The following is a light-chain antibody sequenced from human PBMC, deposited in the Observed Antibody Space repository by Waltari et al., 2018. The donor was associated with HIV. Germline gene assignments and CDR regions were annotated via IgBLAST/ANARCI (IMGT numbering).Light chain of an antibody. J-gene: IGKJ1*01. Sequence: DIVMTQSPDSLAVSLGERATINCKASQSVLYSSNNKNYLAWYQQKPGQLPKVLIYWASTRESGVPDRFSGSGSGTDFTLTISSLQAEDVAVYYCQQYYSTPPWTFGQGTKVEIK. CDR3: QQYYSTPPWT. CDR2: WAS. V-gene: IGKV4-1*01. CDR1: QSVLYSSNNKNY.